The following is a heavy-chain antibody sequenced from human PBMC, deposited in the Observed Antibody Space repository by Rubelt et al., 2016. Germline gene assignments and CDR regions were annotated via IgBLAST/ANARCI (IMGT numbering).Heavy chain of an antibody. D-gene: IGHD6-6*01. CDR2: IDPSDSYT. J-gene: IGHJ6*02. V-gene: IGHV5-10-1*01. CDR3: ARRYSSSRSYYYGMDV. Sequence: TSWVRQMPGKGLEWMGRIDPSDSYTNYSPSFQGHVTISADKSISTAYLQWSSLKASDTAMYYCARRYSSSRSYYYGMDVWGQGTLVTVSS.